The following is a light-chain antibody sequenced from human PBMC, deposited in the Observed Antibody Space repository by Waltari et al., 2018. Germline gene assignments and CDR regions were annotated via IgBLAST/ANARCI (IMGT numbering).Light chain of an antibody. J-gene: IGKJ5*01. CDR1: QSVLYSSNNKNY. Sequence: DVVMTQSPDSLAVSLGERAPINCKPSQSVLYSSNNKNYLAWYQQKPGQPPNLLIYWASTRESGVPDRFSGSGSGTDFTLTISSLQAEDVAVYYCQQYFSTPITFGQGTRLEIK. CDR2: WAS. V-gene: IGKV4-1*01. CDR3: QQYFSTPIT.